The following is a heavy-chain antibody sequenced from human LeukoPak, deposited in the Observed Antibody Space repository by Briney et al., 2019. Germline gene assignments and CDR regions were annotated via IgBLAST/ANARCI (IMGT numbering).Heavy chain of an antibody. J-gene: IGHJ4*02. CDR1: DGSFSGYY. CDR2: INHSGST. D-gene: IGHD6-19*01. CDR3: ARSGYSSGWYWGY. Sequence: SETLSLTCAVYDGSFSGYYWSWVRQPPGKGLEWIGEINHSGSTNYNTSLKSRVTMSVDPSKNQFSLKLSSVTAVDTAVYYCARSGYSSGWYWGYWGQGTLVTVSS. V-gene: IGHV4-34*01.